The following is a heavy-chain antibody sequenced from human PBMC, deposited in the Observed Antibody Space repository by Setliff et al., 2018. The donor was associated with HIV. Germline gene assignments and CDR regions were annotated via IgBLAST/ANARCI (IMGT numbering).Heavy chain of an antibody. J-gene: IGHJ4*02. CDR1: GFTFSSSA. Sequence: GGSLRLSCAASGFTFSSSALHWVRQAPGKGLEWLAVVSFEGTNQYYADSVKGRFTTSRDTSKNTLYLQMNSLRVEDTAVYYCARHQGGSYSPHYSFDYWGQGTLVTVSS. V-gene: IGHV3-30*04. CDR2: VSFEGTNQ. CDR3: ARHQGGSYSPHYSFDY. D-gene: IGHD1-26*01.